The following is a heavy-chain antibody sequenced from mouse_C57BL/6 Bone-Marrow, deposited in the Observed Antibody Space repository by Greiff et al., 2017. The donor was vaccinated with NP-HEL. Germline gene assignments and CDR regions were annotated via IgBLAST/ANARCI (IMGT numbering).Heavy chain of an antibody. CDR3: ARRPYSNYEDYFDY. J-gene: IGHJ2*01. CDR1: GFSLSTSGMG. D-gene: IGHD2-5*01. V-gene: IGHV8-12*01. CDR2: IYWDDDK. Sequence: VKLMESGPGILQSSQTLSLTCSFSGFSLSTSGMGVSWIRQPSGKGLEWLAHIYWDDDKRYNPSLKSRLTISKDTSRNQVFLKITSVDTADTATYYCARRPYSNYEDYFDYWGQGTTLTVSS.